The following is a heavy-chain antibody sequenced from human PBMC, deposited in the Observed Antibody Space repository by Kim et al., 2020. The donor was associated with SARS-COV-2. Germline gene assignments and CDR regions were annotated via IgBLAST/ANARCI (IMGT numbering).Heavy chain of an antibody. CDR3: ARECHYYDSSGCYYYYGMDV. D-gene: IGHD3-22*01. V-gene: IGHV1-69*13. CDR2: IIPIFGTA. J-gene: IGHJ6*02. CDR1: GGTFSSYA. Sequence: SVKVSCKASGGTFSSYAISWVRQAPGQGLEWMGGIIPIFGTANYAQKFQGRVTITADESTSTAYMELSSLRSEDTAVYYCARECHYYDSSGCYYYYGMDVWGQGTTVTVSS.